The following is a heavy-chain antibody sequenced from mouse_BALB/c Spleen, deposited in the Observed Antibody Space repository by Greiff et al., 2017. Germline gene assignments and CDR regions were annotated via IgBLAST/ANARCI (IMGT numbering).Heavy chain of an antibody. D-gene: IGHD4-1*01. CDR1: GFNIKDTY. J-gene: IGHJ3*01. Sequence: VQLQQSGAELVKPGASVKLSCTASGFNIKDTYMHWVKQRPEQGLEWIGRIDPANGNTKYDPKFQGKATITADTSSNTAYLQLSSLTSEDTAVYYCARWRKLGMFAYWGQGTLVTVSA. CDR3: ARWRKLGMFAY. CDR2: IDPANGNT. V-gene: IGHV14-3*02.